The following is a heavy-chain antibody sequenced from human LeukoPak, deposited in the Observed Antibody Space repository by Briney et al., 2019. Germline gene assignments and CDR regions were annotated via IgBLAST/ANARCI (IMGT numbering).Heavy chain of an antibody. CDR1: GFTFSNAW. Sequence: GGSLRLSCAASGFTFSNAWMSWVRQAPGKGLEWVGRIKSKTDGGTTDYAAPVKGRFTISRDDSKNTLYLQMNSLKTEDTAVYYCTTSDIVMVVAAFDYWGQGTLVTVSS. CDR3: TTSDIVMVVAAFDY. J-gene: IGHJ4*02. D-gene: IGHD2-15*01. CDR2: IKSKTDGGTT. V-gene: IGHV3-15*01.